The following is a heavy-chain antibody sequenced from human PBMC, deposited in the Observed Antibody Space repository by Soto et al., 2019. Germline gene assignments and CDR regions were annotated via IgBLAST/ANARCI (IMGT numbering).Heavy chain of an antibody. CDR1: GYTFTIYG. V-gene: IGHV1-18*01. CDR2: ISVYNGNT. J-gene: IGHJ5*02. D-gene: IGHD4-17*01. CDR3: ACAWRHDYLNWFDP. Sequence: QVQLVQSGAEVKKPGASVKVSCKASGYTFTIYGISWVRQAPGQGLEWMGWISVYNGNTNYAQKLQGRVTMTTDTSTSTAYIELRSLRSDDTPVYYCACAWRHDYLNWFDPWGQGTLVTVSS.